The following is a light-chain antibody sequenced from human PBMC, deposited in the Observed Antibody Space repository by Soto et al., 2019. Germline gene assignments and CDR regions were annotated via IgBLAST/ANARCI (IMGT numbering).Light chain of an antibody. CDR3: CSYAGSRV. CDR2: EGS. CDR1: SSDVGSYNL. Sequence: QSALTQPASVSGSPGQSITISCTGTSSDVGSYNLVSWYQQHPGKAPKLMIYEGSKRHSGVSNRFSGSKSGNTASLTISGIQAEDEADYYCCSYAGSRVFGTGTKVTVL. V-gene: IGLV2-23*01. J-gene: IGLJ1*01.